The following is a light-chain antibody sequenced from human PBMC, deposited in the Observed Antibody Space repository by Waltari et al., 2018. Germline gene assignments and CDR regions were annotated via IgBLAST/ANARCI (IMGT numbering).Light chain of an antibody. Sequence: QSALTQPPSASGSRGQSVTISCTGTSSAVGGYNYVSWYQHHPGEAPKLMIFEVNKRPSGVPDRFSGSKSGNTASLTVSGLQAEDDADYYCSSYAGSNNLVFGTGTKVTVL. CDR2: EVN. CDR3: SSYAGSNNLV. J-gene: IGLJ1*01. V-gene: IGLV2-8*01. CDR1: SSAVGGYNY.